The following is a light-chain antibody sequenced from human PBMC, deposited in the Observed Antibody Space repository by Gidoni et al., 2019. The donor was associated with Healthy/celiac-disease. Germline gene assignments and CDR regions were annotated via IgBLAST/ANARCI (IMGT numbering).Light chain of an antibody. Sequence: QSVLTQPPSVSEAPRHRVTISCSGSSSNIGNNAVNWYQQLPGKAPKLLIYYDVLLPAGVSDRFSGSKSGTSASLAISGLQSEDEADYYCAAWDDSLNGWVFGGGTKLTVL. CDR3: AAWDDSLNGWV. CDR2: YDV. V-gene: IGLV1-36*01. CDR1: SSNIGNNA. J-gene: IGLJ3*02.